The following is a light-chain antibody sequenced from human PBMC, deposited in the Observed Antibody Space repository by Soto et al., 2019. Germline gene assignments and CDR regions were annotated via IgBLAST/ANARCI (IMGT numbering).Light chain of an antibody. CDR1: QDISNR. J-gene: IGKJ4*01. V-gene: IGKV1-12*01. Sequence: DIQMTQSPSSVSASVGDRVSITGRASQDISNRLAWYQQKXGKPPKXXIYAASTLQSGVPSRFRGSGSGTDFTLTISSLQPEDFETYYCQQANSFPLTFGGGTKVDIK. CDR3: QQANSFPLT. CDR2: AAS.